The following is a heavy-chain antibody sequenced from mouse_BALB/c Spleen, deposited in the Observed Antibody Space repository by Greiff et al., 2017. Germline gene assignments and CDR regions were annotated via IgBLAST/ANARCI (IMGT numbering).Heavy chain of an antibody. CDR3: ARHDGYYVGFAY. CDR1: GFTFSSYT. J-gene: IGHJ3*01. D-gene: IGHD2-3*01. V-gene: IGHV5-12-2*01. CDR2: ISNGGGST. Sequence: EVMLVESGGGLVQPGGSLKLSCAASGFTFSSYTMSWVRQTPEKRLEWVAYISNGGGSTYYPDTVKGRFTISRDNAKNTLYLQMSSLKSEDTAMYYCARHDGYYVGFAYWGQGTLVTVSA.